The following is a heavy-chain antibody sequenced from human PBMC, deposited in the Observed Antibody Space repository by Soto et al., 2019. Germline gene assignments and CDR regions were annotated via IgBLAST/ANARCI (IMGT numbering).Heavy chain of an antibody. CDR1: GGTFSSYA. Sequence: ASVKVSCKASGGTFSSYAISWVRQAPGQGPEWMGVINPSGGSTRDAQKFQGRVTMTRDTSTSTVHMELSSLRSEDTAVYYCARSIVVVTALDYWGQGTLVTVS. V-gene: IGHV1-46*01. CDR2: INPSGGST. CDR3: ARSIVVVTALDY. D-gene: IGHD2-21*02. J-gene: IGHJ4*02.